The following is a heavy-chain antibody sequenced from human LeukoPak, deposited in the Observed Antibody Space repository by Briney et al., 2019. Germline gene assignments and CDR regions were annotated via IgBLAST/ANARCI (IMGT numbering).Heavy chain of an antibody. CDR3: ARLGGWSSSRYYFDY. CDR2: IYPGDSDT. CDR1: GYSFTSYW. J-gene: IGHJ4*02. D-gene: IGHD6-13*01. V-gene: IGHV5-51*01. Sequence: GESLKISCKGSGYSFTSYWIGWVRQMPGKGLEWMGIIYPGDSDTRYSPSFQGQVTISADKSISTAYLQWSSLKASDTAMYYCARLGGWSSSRYYFDYWGQGTLVTVSS.